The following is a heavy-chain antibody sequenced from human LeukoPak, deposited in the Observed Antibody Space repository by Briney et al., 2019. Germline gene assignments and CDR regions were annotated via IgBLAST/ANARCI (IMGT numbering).Heavy chain of an antibody. V-gene: IGHV4-34*01. D-gene: IGHD6-13*01. CDR2: INHSGST. J-gene: IGHJ4*02. CDR3: ASGVRWRRSSSSHMPPWRPLPFDY. CDR1: GGSFSGYY. Sequence: SETLSLTCAVYGGSFSGYYWSWIRQPPGKGLEWIGEINHSGSTNYNPSLKSRVTISVDTSKNQFSLKLSSVTAADTAVYYCASGVRWRRSSSSHMPPWRPLPFDYWGQGTLVTVSS.